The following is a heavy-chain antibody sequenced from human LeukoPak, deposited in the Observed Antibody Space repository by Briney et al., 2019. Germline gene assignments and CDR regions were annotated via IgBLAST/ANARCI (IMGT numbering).Heavy chain of an antibody. CDR3: ARQYSSSWYDGDYYYGMDV. Sequence: SVKVSCKASGGTFSSYAISWLRQAPGQGLEWMGRIVPILGIANYAQKFQGRVTITADKSTSTAYMELSSLRSEDTAVYYCARQYSSSWYDGDYYYGMDVWGQGTTVTVSS. CDR2: IVPILGIA. V-gene: IGHV1-69*04. J-gene: IGHJ6*02. D-gene: IGHD6-13*01. CDR1: GGTFSSYA.